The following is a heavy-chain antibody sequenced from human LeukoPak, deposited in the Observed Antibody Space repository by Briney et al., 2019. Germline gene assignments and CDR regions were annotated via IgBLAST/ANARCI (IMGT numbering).Heavy chain of an antibody. V-gene: IGHV3-11*01. J-gene: IGHJ4*02. CDR2: ISSSGSTI. CDR3: AREGYSSGLYYFDY. D-gene: IGHD6-19*01. CDR1: GSTFSDYY. Sequence: GGSLRLSCAASGSTFSDYYMSWIRQAPGKGLEWVAYISSSGSTIYYADSVKGRFTISRDNAKNSLYLQMNSLRAEDTAVYYCAREGYSSGLYYFDYWGQGTLVTVSS.